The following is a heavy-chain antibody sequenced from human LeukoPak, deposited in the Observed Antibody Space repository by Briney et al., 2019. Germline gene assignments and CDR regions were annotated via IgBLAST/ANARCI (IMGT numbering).Heavy chain of an antibody. CDR1: GYTFTGYY. D-gene: IGHD2-8*01. CDR3: ATTVLMVYAIMFDY. J-gene: IGHJ4*02. Sequence: ASVKVSCKASGYTFTGYYIHWVRQAPGQGLEWMGWINPNSGGTNYAQKFQGRVTMTRDTSISTAYMELSMLRSDDTAVYYCATTVLMVYAIMFDYWGQGTLVTVSS. CDR2: INPNSGGT. V-gene: IGHV1-2*02.